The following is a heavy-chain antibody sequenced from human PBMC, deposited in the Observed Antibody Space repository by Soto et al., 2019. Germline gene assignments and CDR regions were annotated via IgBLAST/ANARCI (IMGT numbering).Heavy chain of an antibody. Sequence: GGSQRLCCAASEFTFISDAMSCIHQAPGKGLEWVSAISGSGGSTYYADSVKGRFTISRDNSKNTLYLQMNSLRAEDTAVYYCAKLGPRYYFDYWGQGTLVTVSS. CDR3: AKLGPRYYFDY. J-gene: IGHJ4*02. CDR1: EFTFISDA. V-gene: IGHV3-23*01. CDR2: ISGSGGST.